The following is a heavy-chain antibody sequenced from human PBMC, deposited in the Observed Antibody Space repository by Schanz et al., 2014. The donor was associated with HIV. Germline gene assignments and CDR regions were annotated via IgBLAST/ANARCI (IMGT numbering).Heavy chain of an antibody. J-gene: IGHJ4*02. V-gene: IGHV3-11*01. CDR2: ISVNGATR. D-gene: IGHD3-10*01. CDR1: GFTFTDNY. Sequence: VQVVESGGGLVQPGGSLRLSCAASGFTFTDNYMSWIRQAPGKGLEWLSYISVNGATREYADSVKGRFTISRDNARTSLYLQMNSLRAEDTAVYYCARVFGRTYGLPDYWGQGTLVTVSS. CDR3: ARVFGRTYGLPDY.